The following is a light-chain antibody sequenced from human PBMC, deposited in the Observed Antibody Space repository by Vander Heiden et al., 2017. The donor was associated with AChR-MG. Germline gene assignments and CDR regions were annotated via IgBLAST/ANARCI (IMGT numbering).Light chain of an antibody. Sequence: IQMTQSPSSLSASVGDRVTITCQASQDISNYLAWYQQKPGKAPKLLIYDASNLETGVPSRFSGSGSGTDFTFTISSLQPEDIATYYCQQYDNRPPTFGHGTKLDIK. CDR1: QDISNY. V-gene: IGKV1-33*01. CDR3: QQYDNRPPT. CDR2: DAS. J-gene: IGKJ3*01.